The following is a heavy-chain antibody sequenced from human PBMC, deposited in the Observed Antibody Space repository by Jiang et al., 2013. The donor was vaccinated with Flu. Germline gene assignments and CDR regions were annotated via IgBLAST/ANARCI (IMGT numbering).Heavy chain of an antibody. CDR3: ARDQVVIPRIEDAFDI. J-gene: IGHJ3*02. Sequence: LLKPSETLSLTCTVSGGSISSYYWSWIRQPAGKGLEWIGRIYTSGSTNYSPSLKSRVTMSVDTSKNQFSLKLSSVTAADTAVYYCARDQVVIPRIEDAFDIWGQGTMVTVSS. V-gene: IGHV4-4*07. CDR1: GGSISSYY. D-gene: IGHD3-3*01. CDR2: IYTSGST.